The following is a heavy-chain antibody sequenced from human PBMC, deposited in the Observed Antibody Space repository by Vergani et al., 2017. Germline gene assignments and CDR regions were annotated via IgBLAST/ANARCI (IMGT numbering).Heavy chain of an antibody. D-gene: IGHD3-3*01. J-gene: IGHJ3*02. CDR3: ARGQRITVFGVVNNQDAFDI. Sequence: QVQLQESGPGLVKPSETLSLTCTVSGVSISSYYWSWIRQPPGKGLEWIGYIYYSGSTNYNPALKSRITISVDTSKNQFSLKLNSVTAADTAVYYFARGQRITVFGVVNNQDAFDIGGRGTMVT. V-gene: IGHV4-59*01. CDR2: IYYSGST. CDR1: GVSISSYY.